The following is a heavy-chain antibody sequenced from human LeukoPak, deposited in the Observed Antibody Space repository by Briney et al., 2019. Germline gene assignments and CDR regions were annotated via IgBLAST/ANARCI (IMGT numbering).Heavy chain of an antibody. D-gene: IGHD2-2*01. J-gene: IGHJ6*03. V-gene: IGHV1-69*05. CDR3: CSSTSRLTYYYYMDV. CDR2: IIPTFGTA. Sequence: GASVKVSCKASGGTFSSYAISWVRQAPGQGLEWMRGIIPTFGTANYAQKFQGSVTITTDESTSTAYMELSSLRSEDTAVYYCCSSTSRLTYYYYMDVWGKGTTVTVSS. CDR1: GGTFSSYA.